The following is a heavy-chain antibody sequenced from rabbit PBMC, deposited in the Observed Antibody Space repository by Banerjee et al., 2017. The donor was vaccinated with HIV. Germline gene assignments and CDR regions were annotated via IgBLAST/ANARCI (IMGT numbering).Heavy chain of an antibody. J-gene: IGHJ3*01. CDR2: FWSGASGNT. V-gene: IGHV1S40*01. Sequence: QSLEESGGDLVQPEGSLTLTCKASGFSFSSGYYMCWVRQAPGKGLEWIACFWSGASGNTYYASWAKGRFTISKTSSTTVTLQMTSLTAADTATYFCARDAGYAGSNLRGQGTLVTVS. CDR3: ARDAGYAGSNL. CDR1: GFSFSSGYY. D-gene: IGHD4-2*01.